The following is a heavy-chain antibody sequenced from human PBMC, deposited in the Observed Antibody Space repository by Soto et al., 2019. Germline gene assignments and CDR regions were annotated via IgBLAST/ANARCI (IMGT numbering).Heavy chain of an antibody. Sequence: QMQLQESGPGLVKPSETLSLTCTVSGASVSTGYWSWIRQPPGKGLEWIGFMYFGGSFNYNPSLTRRVTISVETSKNQFSMKVTSVTAADTAVYYCARSYYDTTGLAVDPWGQGTLVTVSS. CDR1: GASVSTGY. CDR2: MYFGGSF. D-gene: IGHD3-22*01. J-gene: IGHJ5*02. V-gene: IGHV4-59*02. CDR3: ARSYYDTTGLAVDP.